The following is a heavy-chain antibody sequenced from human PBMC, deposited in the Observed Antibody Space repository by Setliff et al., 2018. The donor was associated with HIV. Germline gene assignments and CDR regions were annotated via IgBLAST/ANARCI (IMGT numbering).Heavy chain of an antibody. Sequence: SETLSLTCAVSGVSIRSRNWWSWVRQPPGKGLEWIGEINYSGNTNYNPSLKTRVTISVDKSKNQFFLNLKSVTAADTAVYFCAREYSGSGINFNPLTWGQGTLVTVSS. J-gene: IGHJ5*02. CDR1: GVSIRSRNW. V-gene: IGHV4-4*02. D-gene: IGHD3-10*01. CDR3: AREYSGSGINFNPLT. CDR2: INYSGNT.